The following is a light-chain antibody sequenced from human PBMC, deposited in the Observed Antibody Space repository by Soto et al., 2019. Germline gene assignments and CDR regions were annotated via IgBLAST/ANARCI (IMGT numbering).Light chain of an antibody. Sequence: QSLLTQSPSASGTPGRRVTISCSGSASTIGRNYVYWYQQLPGTAPKLLIYRNSQRPSGVPDRFSGSKSGTSASLAISGLRSEDEADYYCAAWDDNLSGFYVFGDGTKVTVL. CDR3: AAWDDNLSGFYV. CDR1: ASTIGRNY. V-gene: IGLV1-47*01. J-gene: IGLJ1*01. CDR2: RNS.